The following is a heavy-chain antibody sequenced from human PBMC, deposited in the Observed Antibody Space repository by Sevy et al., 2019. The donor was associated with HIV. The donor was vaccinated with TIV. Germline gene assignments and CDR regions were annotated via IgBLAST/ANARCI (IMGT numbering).Heavy chain of an antibody. CDR3: ARGRYYDSSGYYDFDY. V-gene: IGHV3-48*02. CDR2: ISSSSSTI. J-gene: IGHJ4*02. CDR1: GFTFSSYS. D-gene: IGHD3-22*01. Sequence: GGSLRLSCAASGFTFSSYSMNWVRQAPGKGLEWVSYISSSSSTIYYADSVKGRFTISRDNAKNSLYLQMNSLRDEDTAVYYCARGRYYDSSGYYDFDYWGQGTLVTVSS.